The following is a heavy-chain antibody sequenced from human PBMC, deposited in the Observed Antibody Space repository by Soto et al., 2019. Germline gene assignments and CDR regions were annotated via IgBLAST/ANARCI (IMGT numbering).Heavy chain of an antibody. CDR3: ATSPGYCTNGVCFDYYYGMDV. D-gene: IGHD2-8*01. J-gene: IGHJ6*02. Sequence: PGESLKISCKGSGYSFTSYWIGWVRQMPGKGLEWMGIIYPGDSDTRYSPSFQGQVTISADKSISTAYLQWSSLKASDTAMYYCATSPGYCTNGVCFDYYYGMDVWSQGTTVTVSS. V-gene: IGHV5-51*01. CDR2: IYPGDSDT. CDR1: GYSFTSYW.